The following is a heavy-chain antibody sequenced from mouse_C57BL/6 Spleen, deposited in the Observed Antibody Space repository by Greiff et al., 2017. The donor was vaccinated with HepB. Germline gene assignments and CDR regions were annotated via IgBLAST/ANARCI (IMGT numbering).Heavy chain of an antibody. CDR1: GYTFTDYN. D-gene: IGHD1-1*01. CDR3: AKDYYGSGDWYFDV. V-gene: IGHV1-22*01. J-gene: IGHJ1*03. CDR2: INPNNGGT. Sequence: EVQLQQSGPELMKPGASVKMSCKASGYTFTDYNMHWVKQSHGKSLEWIGYINPNNGGTSYNQKFKGKATLTVNKYSSTAYMELRSLTSEDSAVYYCAKDYYGSGDWYFDVWGTGTTVTVSS.